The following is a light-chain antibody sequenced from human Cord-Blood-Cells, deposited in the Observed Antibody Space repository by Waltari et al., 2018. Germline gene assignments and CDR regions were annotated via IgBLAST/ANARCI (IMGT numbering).Light chain of an antibody. V-gene: IGLV2-14*01. CDR2: DVS. J-gene: IGLJ1*01. Sequence: QSALTQPASVPGSPGQSITLSCTGTSSDAGGYNYVSSYQQHPGKAPKLMIYDVSNRPSGVSNRFSGSKSGNTASLTISGLQSEDEADYYCSSYTSSSTLYVFGTGTKVTVL. CDR3: SSYTSSSTLYV. CDR1: SSDAGGYNY.